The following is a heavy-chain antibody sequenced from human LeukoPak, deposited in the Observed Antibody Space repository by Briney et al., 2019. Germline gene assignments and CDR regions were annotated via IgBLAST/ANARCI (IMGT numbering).Heavy chain of an antibody. Sequence: SETLSLTCTVSGYSLSSGYYWGWIRQPPGKGLEWIGSIYHSGSTYYNPSLKSRVTISVDTSKNQFSLKLSSVTAADTAVYYCARGRVRLGELSHSDYWGQGTLVTVSS. CDR2: IYHSGST. CDR1: GYSLSSGYY. CDR3: ARGRVRLGELSHSDY. D-gene: IGHD3-16*02. V-gene: IGHV4-38-2*02. J-gene: IGHJ4*02.